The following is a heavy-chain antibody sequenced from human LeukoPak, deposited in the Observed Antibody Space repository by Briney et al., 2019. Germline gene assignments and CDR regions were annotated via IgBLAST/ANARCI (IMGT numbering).Heavy chain of an antibody. V-gene: IGHV1-2*06. Sequence: ASVKVSCKASGYTFTGYYMHWVRQAPGQGLEWMGRINPNSGGTNYAQKLQGRVTMTTDTSTSTAYMELRSLRSDDTAVYYCARDPLAIIVVVPAANYGMDVWGQGTTVTVSS. CDR1: GYTFTGYY. D-gene: IGHD2-2*01. J-gene: IGHJ6*02. CDR3: ARDPLAIIVVVPAANYGMDV. CDR2: INPNSGGT.